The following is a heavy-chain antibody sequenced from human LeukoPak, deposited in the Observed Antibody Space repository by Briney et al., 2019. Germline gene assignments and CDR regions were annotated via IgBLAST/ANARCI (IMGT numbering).Heavy chain of an antibody. CDR2: LSGRGGST. D-gene: IGHD3-3*01. V-gene: IGHV3-23*01. J-gene: IGHJ4*02. Sequence: GGSLRLSCSASGFIFSNYAMMWIRQTPAKGLEWVSGLSGRGGSTNYARSVKGRFTISRDNSRNTVYLHMDNLRAEDTAIYYCVKESYDYWGQGTLITVSS. CDR1: GFIFSNYA. CDR3: VKESYDY.